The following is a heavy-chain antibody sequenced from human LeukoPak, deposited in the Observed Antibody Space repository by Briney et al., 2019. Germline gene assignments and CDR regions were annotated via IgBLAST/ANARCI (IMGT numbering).Heavy chain of an antibody. Sequence: SETLSLTCTVSGVSISSYYWSWIRQPAGKGLEWIGRIYTSGSTNYNPSLKSRVTISVDTSKNQFSLKLSSVTAADTAVYYCAGGSGYYSLVDYWGQGTLVTVSS. CDR2: IYTSGST. CDR3: AGGSGYYSLVDY. V-gene: IGHV4-4*07. D-gene: IGHD3-3*01. CDR1: GVSISSYY. J-gene: IGHJ4*02.